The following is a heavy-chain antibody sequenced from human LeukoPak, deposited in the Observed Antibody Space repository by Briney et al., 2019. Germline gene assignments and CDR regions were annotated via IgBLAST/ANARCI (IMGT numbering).Heavy chain of an antibody. Sequence: WESLSLTCTVSGGSISSYYWSWIRQPAGKGLEWIGRIYTSGSTHYNPSLTSRVTISLDKSKNQFSLKLSSVTAADTAVYFCAREQYNDSSGRILWGQGTLVTVSS. CDR1: GGSISSYY. D-gene: IGHD3-22*01. CDR3: AREQYNDSSGRIL. J-gene: IGHJ4*02. V-gene: IGHV4-4*07. CDR2: IYTSGST.